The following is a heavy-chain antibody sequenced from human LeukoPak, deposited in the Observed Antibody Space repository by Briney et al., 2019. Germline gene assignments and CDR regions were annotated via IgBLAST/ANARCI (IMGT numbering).Heavy chain of an antibody. Sequence: DRVTMTTDTSTSTAYMELRSLRSDDTAVYYCARAPRSIAARGYFDYWGQGTLVTVSS. D-gene: IGHD6-6*01. V-gene: IGHV1-18*01. CDR3: ARAPRSIAARGYFDY. J-gene: IGHJ4*02.